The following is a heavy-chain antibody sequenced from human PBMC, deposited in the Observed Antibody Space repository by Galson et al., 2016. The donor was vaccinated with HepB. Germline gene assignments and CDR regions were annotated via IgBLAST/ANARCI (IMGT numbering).Heavy chain of an antibody. J-gene: IGHJ4*02. D-gene: IGHD3-10*01. CDR3: AGGYYGSGSYYAY. CDR1: GFNFSSYW. Sequence: SLRLSCADSGFNFSSYWMHWVRQAPGKGLEWVSVISNSGGSTYYADSVKGRFTISRDNSKNTLYLQMNSLRAEDTAVYYCAGGYYGSGSYYAYWGQGTLVTVSS. CDR2: ISNSGGST. V-gene: IGHV3-23*01.